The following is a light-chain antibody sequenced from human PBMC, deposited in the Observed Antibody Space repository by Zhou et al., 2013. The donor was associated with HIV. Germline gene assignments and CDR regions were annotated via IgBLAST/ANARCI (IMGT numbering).Light chain of an antibody. J-gene: IGKJ2*01. CDR2: DAS. CDR3: QQYYSIPPYT. CDR1: QGISSA. Sequence: IQLTQSPSSLSASVGDRVTITCRASQGISSALAWYQQKPGKAPKLLIYDASRLESGVPSRFSGSGSGTDYTLTISSLQPEDFATYYCQQYYSIPPYTFGQGTKLEIK. V-gene: IGKV1-NL1*01.